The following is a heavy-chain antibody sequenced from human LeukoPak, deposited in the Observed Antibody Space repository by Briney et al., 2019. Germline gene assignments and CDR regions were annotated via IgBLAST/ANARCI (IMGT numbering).Heavy chain of an antibody. D-gene: IGHD3-10*01. CDR3: ARGPVFPGVAPRQVWFDP. V-gene: IGHV1-8*02. Sequence: ASVKVSCKASGYTFSSDDINWVRQAPGQGLEWMGWMNPKSGNTGYAQKFLGRVTMTRNTSISTAYMELSRLRSEDTAVYYCARGPVFPGVAPRQVWFDPWGQGTPVTVSS. J-gene: IGHJ5*02. CDR1: GYTFSSDD. CDR2: MNPKSGNT.